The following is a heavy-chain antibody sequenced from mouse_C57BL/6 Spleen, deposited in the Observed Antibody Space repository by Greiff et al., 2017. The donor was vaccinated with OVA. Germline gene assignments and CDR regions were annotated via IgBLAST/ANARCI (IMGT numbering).Heavy chain of an antibody. CDR2: ISNGGGST. CDR3: ARRDYDYWYFDV. D-gene: IGHD2-4*01. CDR1: GFTFSDYY. J-gene: IGHJ1*03. Sequence: EVKLMESGGGLVQPGGSLKLSCAASGFTFSDYYMYWVRQTPERRLEWVAYISNGGGSTYYPDTVKGRFTISRDNAKNTLYLQMSRLKSEDTAMYYCARRDYDYWYFDVWGTGTTVTVSS. V-gene: IGHV5-12*01.